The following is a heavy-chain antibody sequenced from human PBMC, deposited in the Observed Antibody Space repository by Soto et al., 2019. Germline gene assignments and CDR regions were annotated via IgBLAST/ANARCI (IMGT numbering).Heavy chain of an antibody. D-gene: IGHD6-6*01. J-gene: IGHJ5*02. Sequence: SETLSLTCAVFGGSFSGYYWNWIRQPPGKGLEWIGTINYSGSTNYNPSLKNRVTISVDTSKNQFSLKLSSVTAADTAVYYCARAISSYPSPGLNWFDPWGQGTLVTVSS. CDR2: INYSGST. CDR1: GGSFSGYY. V-gene: IGHV4-34*01. CDR3: ARAISSYPSPGLNWFDP.